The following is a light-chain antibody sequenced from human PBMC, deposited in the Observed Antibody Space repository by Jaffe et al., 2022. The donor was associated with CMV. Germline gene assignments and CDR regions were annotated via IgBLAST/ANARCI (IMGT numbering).Light chain of an antibody. CDR2: VGPRGIVE. Sequence: QPVLTQPPSASASLGASVTLTCTLSSGYSNYKVDWYQQRPGKGPRFVMRVGPRGIVESKGDGIPDRFSVLASGLNRYLTIENIQEEDESDYHCGADHGTDNFVYVFGTGTKVTVL. CDR1: SGYSNYK. CDR3: GADHGTDNFVYV. J-gene: IGLJ1*01. V-gene: IGLV9-49*01.